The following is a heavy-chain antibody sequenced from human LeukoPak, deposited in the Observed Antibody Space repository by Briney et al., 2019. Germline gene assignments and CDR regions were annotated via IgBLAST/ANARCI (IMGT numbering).Heavy chain of an antibody. V-gene: IGHV3-33*01. Sequence: GGSLRLSCAASGFTFSSYGKHWVRQAPGKGLEWVAVIWYDGSNKYYADSVKGRLTISRDNSKNTLYLQMNSLRAEDTAVYYCASAVSSGWSYFDYWGQGTLVTVSS. CDR2: IWYDGSNK. D-gene: IGHD6-19*01. CDR3: ASAVSSGWSYFDY. J-gene: IGHJ4*02. CDR1: GFTFSSYG.